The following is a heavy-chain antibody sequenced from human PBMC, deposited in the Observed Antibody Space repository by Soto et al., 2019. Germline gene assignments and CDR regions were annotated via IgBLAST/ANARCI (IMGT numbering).Heavy chain of an antibody. V-gene: IGHV4-30-4*01. D-gene: IGHD2-21*01. Sequence: QVQLQESGPGLVKPSQTLSLTCTVSGGSISSDDYYWSWIRQTPGKGLEWIGYIYYSGSTYYNPSLKSRVSLSIDTSQTQFSLKMTSVTAADTAVYYCARSTGRYWGQGTLVTVSS. J-gene: IGHJ4*02. CDR3: ARSTGRY. CDR1: GGSISSDDYY. CDR2: IYYSGST.